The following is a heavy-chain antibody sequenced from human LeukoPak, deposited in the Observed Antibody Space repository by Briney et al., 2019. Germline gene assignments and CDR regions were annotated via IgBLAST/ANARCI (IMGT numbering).Heavy chain of an antibody. CDR1: GGSISSSSYY. Sequence: SETLSLTCTVSGGSISSSSYYWGWIRQPPGKGLEWIGSIYYSGSTYYNPSLKSRVTISVDTSKNQFSLKLSSVTAADTAVYYCARGRYGWLPFDYWGQGTLVTVS. D-gene: IGHD3-16*01. CDR3: ARGRYGWLPFDY. V-gene: IGHV4-39*07. J-gene: IGHJ4*02. CDR2: IYYSGST.